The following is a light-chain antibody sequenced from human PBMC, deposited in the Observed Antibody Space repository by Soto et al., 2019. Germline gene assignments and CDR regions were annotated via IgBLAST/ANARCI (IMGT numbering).Light chain of an antibody. CDR3: SSYSSSSTWV. V-gene: IGLV2-14*01. Sequence: QSVLTQPASVSGSPGQSITISCTGTSSDVGGHNYVSWYQQYPGKAPKLMIYEVSNRPSGVSNRFPGSKSGNTASLTISGLQAEDEADYYCSSYSSSSTWVFGGGTKLTVL. J-gene: IGLJ3*02. CDR1: SSDVGGHNY. CDR2: EVS.